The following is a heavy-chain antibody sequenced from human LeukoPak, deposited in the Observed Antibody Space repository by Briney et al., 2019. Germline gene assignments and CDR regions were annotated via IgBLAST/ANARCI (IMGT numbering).Heavy chain of an antibody. V-gene: IGHV3-49*04. CDR1: GFTFGDHA. CDR3: TRGPIWLYYGMDV. D-gene: IGHD3-9*01. Sequence: PGRSLRLCCTASGFTFGDHAMSWVRQASGKGLEWVGFIRSKAYGGTTEYAASVKGRFTISRDDSKSIAYLQMNSLKTEDTAVYYCTRGPIWLYYGMDVWGQGTTVIVSS. CDR2: IRSKAYGGTT. J-gene: IGHJ6*02.